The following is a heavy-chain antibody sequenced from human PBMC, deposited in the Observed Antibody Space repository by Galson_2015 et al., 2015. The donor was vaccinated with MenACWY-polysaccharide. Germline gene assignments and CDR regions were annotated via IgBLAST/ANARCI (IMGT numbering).Heavy chain of an antibody. Sequence: SLRLSCAASGYSLSSCGMHWVRQAPGKGLEWVGVVANDENNKFYADSVKGRFTISRDNSKRTLFLQMNSLRTEDTAVYYCARGYNNNWDYGGYFDYWGQGTLVTVSS. V-gene: IGHV3-30*19. CDR3: ARGYNNNWDYGGYFDY. CDR2: VANDENNK. J-gene: IGHJ4*02. D-gene: IGHD4-23*01. CDR1: GYSLSSCG.